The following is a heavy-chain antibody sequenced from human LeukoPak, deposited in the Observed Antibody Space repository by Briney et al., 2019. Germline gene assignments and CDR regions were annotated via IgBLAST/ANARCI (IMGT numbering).Heavy chain of an antibody. D-gene: IGHD4-17*01. CDR1: GFTFSSYG. Sequence: PGGSLRISCAASGFTFSSYGMHWVRQAPGKGLEWVAVISYDGSNKYYADSVKGRFTISRDNSKNTLYLQMNSLRAEDTAVYYCAKGGPRYGDSFDYWGQGTLVTVSS. CDR2: ISYDGSNK. V-gene: IGHV3-30*18. CDR3: AKGGPRYGDSFDY. J-gene: IGHJ4*02.